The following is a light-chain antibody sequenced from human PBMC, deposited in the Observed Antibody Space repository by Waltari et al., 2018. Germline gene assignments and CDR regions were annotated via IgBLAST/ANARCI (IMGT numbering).Light chain of an antibody. CDR1: RGRIPTNS. V-gene: IGLV6-57*01. CDR2: EDS. J-gene: IGLJ3*02. Sequence: FLLPQPHPVSESPGKTVTSSCPRSRGRIPTNSVQWYQHRPGSSPTTVISEDSRRPSGFPDRFSGSIDSPSNSASLTISGLKTEDEADYYCQSYDNNNYWVFGGGTKLTVL. CDR3: QSYDNNNYWV.